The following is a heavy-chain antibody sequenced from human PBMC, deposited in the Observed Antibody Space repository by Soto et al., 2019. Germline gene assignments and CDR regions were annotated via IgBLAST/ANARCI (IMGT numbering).Heavy chain of an antibody. Sequence: SETLSLTSAVYGGSFSGYYWSWIRQPPGKGLEWIGEINHSGSTNYNPSLKSRVTISVDTSKNQFSLKLSSVTAADTAVYYCASGGGFGSGNNCDYWGQGTMVTVS. V-gene: IGHV4-34*01. J-gene: IGHJ4*02. CDR1: GGSFSGYY. CDR3: ASGGGFGSGNNCDY. CDR2: INHSGST. D-gene: IGHD3-3*01.